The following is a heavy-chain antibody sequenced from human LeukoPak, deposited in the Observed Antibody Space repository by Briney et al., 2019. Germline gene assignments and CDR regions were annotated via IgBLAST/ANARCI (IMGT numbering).Heavy chain of an antibody. V-gene: IGHV3-15*01. CDR2: IKSKTDGGTT. Sequence: GGSLRLSCAASGFTFSNAWMSWVRQAPGKGLEWVGRIKSKTDGGTTDYAAPVEGRFTISRDDSKNTLYLQMNSLKTEDTAAYYCTTGYYYDRSGYYLSAFDIWGQGTMVTVSS. D-gene: IGHD3-22*01. CDR3: TTGYYYDRSGYYLSAFDI. CDR1: GFTFSNAW. J-gene: IGHJ3*02.